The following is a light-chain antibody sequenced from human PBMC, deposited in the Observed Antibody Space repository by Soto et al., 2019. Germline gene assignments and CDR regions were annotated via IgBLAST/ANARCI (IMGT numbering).Light chain of an antibody. J-gene: IGLJ3*02. CDR1: SGSVSTTNY. CDR2: NTY. V-gene: IGLV8-61*01. Sequence: QTVVTQEPSFSVSPGGTATLTCALSSGSVSTTNYPAWYQQTPGQAPRTLIYNTYTRSSGVPDRFSGSILGNKAALTISGXXADDESDYYCLLFMSSXISVFGGGTKX. CDR3: LLFMSSXISV.